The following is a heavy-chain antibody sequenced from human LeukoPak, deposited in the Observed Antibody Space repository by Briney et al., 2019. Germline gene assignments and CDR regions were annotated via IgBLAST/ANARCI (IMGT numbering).Heavy chain of an antibody. CDR1: GSTFSSYS. J-gene: IGHJ4*02. CDR3: ARAGSSASGRGATQYYFDY. D-gene: IGHD1-26*01. CDR2: ISNSSSSYI. V-gene: IGHV3-21*01. Sequence: NSGGSLRLSCAVSGSTFSSYSMNWVRHAPGKGLECVSSISNSSSSYIYYADSVKGRFTISRDNAKNSLYLQMNSLRAEDTSVYYCARAGSSASGRGATQYYFDYWGQGTLVTVSS.